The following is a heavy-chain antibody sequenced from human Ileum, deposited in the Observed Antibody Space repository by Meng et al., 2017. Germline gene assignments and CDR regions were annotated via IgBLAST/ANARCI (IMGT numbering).Heavy chain of an antibody. D-gene: IGHD1-26*01. J-gene: IGHJ4*02. CDR3: ARDSEAVGATIDY. V-gene: IGHV3-74*01. Sequence: EVHLVEFGGDLIQPGGSRRLSCAASGFTFSNYWMHWVRQAPGKGLVWVSRIHKDGSATAYADSVKGRFTISRDNAKNTLYLQMNSLRVEDTAVYYCARDSEAVGATIDYWGQGTLVTVSS. CDR2: IHKDGSAT. CDR1: GFTFSNYW.